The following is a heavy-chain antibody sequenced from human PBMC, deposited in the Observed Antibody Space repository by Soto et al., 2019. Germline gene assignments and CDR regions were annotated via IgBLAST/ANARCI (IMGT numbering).Heavy chain of an antibody. D-gene: IGHD6-13*01. CDR1: GYTFTSFD. CDR2: MNPATGNT. J-gene: IGHJ4*02. V-gene: IGHV1-8*01. Sequence: ASVKVYCKASGYTFTSFDLNWVRQAPGQGLEWMGWMNPATGNTGYAQKFQGRVTMTRNTSINTAYMGLSSLRSEDTAVYFCARGGDTSTWYDLDYWGQGALVTVSS. CDR3: ARGGDTSTWYDLDY.